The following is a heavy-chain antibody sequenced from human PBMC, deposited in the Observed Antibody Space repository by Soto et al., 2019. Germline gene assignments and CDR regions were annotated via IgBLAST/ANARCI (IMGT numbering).Heavy chain of an antibody. CDR1: GYTFTGYY. V-gene: IGHV1-2*04. CDR2: INPNSGGT. Sequence: QVQLVQSGAEVKKPGASVKVSCKASGYTFTGYYMHWVRQAPGQGLGWMGWINPNSGGTNYAQKCEGWVTMTRGTSISTAYKELNRLRSDDTALYYCARDSPLGYCSGGSCYSHAFDYWGQGTLVTVSS. CDR3: ARDSPLGYCSGGSCYSHAFDY. J-gene: IGHJ4*02. D-gene: IGHD2-15*01.